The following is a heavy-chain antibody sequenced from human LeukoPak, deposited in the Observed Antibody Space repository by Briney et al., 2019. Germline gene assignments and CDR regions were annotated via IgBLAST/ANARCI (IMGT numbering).Heavy chain of an antibody. CDR1: GGFITSGSYS. CDR3: ARASEWQPIDY. J-gene: IGHJ4*02. D-gene: IGHD3-3*01. V-gene: IGHV4-61*09. Sequence: TLSLTCTVSGGFITSGSYSWRCLRPPAGKGVEWIRHIYNSGSTNYNPSLKSRFTISVDTSKNQFSLKLRSVTVADTAVYYCARASEWQPIDYWGQGTLVTVSS. CDR2: IYNSGST.